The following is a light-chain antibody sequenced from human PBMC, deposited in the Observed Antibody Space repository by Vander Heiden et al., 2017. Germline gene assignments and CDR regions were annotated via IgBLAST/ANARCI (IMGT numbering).Light chain of an antibody. J-gene: IGKJ4*01. CDR2: LAS. CDR1: HCRQRYNGDSY. V-gene: IGKV2-28*01. CDR3: MQGLQTPPT. Sequence: DIVMTQSALFLPVTPGGPASICGRSNHCRQRYNGDSYLDWYLQKPRQSPPLLIYLASDRAPGVPDRFRGSGSGTDFTLRISRVEAEDVGVYYCMQGLQTPPTFGGGTTVEIK.